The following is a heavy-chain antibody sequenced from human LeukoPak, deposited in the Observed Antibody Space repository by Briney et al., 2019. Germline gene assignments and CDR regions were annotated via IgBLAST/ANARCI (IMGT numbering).Heavy chain of an antibody. D-gene: IGHD6-19*01. CDR1: AYTLSGYY. J-gene: IGHJ4*02. Sequence: ASEKVSCKASAYTLSGYYMHWVRQAPGQGLEWMGWINPKSGVTNYAQKFQGRVAMTWDTSINTTFMELSRLRSDDTAVYCCARRIAVDGSPVYYFDHWGQGTLVTVSS. CDR3: ARRIAVDGSPVYYFDH. CDR2: INPKSGVT. V-gene: IGHV1-2*02.